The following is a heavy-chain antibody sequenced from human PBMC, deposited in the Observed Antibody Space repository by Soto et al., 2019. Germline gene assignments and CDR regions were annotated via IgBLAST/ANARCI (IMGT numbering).Heavy chain of an antibody. J-gene: IGHJ5*02. CDR3: ATLPKYCSGGSCYSSPNWFDP. V-gene: IGHV1-24*01. CDR1: GYTLTGLS. D-gene: IGHD2-15*01. Sequence: ASVKVSCKVSGYTLTGLSMHWVRQAPGKGLEWMGGFDPEDGETIYAQKFQGRVTMTEDTSTDTAYMELSSLRSEDTAVYYCATLPKYCSGGSCYSSPNWFDPWGQGTLVTVSS. CDR2: FDPEDGET.